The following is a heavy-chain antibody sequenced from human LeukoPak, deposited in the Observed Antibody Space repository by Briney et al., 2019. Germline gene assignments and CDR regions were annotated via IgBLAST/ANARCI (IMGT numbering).Heavy chain of an antibody. D-gene: IGHD3-9*01. CDR3: ARLVSWYFDL. Sequence: SETLSLTCTVSGGSISSYYCSWIRQPPGKGLEWIGYIYTSGITNYNPSLKSRVTISVDTSKNQFSLKLSSVTAADTAVYYCARLVSWYFDLWGRGTLVTVSS. V-gene: IGHV4-4*09. J-gene: IGHJ2*01. CDR2: IYTSGIT. CDR1: GGSISSYY.